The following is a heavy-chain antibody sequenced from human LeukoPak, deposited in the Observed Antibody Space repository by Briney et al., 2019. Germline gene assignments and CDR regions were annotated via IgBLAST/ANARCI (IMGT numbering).Heavy chain of an antibody. CDR1: GGTFSSYA. V-gene: IGHV1-69*04. Sequence: SVKVSCKASGGTFSSYAISWVRQAPGQGLEWMGRIIPILGIANYAQKFQSRVTITADKSTSTAYMELSSLRSEDTAVYYCARGRGYDILTGYSFDYWGQGTLVTVSS. D-gene: IGHD3-9*01. CDR2: IIPILGIA. J-gene: IGHJ4*02. CDR3: ARGRGYDILTGYSFDY.